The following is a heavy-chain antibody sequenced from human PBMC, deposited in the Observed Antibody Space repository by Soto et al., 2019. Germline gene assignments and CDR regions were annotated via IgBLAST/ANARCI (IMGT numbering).Heavy chain of an antibody. J-gene: IGHJ4*02. Sequence: KGLLWIGYFYHRGSTYSNPSLKSRVTISVDRSKNQFSLYLQMNSLRAEDTVVYFCVRDQDSRGYSVFNHWGQGAQVTVSS. CDR3: VRDQDSRGYSVFNH. D-gene: IGHD3-22*01. CDR2: FYHRGST. V-gene: IGHV4-30-2*01.